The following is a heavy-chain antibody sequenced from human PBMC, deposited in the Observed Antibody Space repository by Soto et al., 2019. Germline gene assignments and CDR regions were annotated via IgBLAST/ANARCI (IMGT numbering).Heavy chain of an antibody. Sequence: QVQLVQSGAEVKKPGSSVKVSCKASGGTFSSYAISWVRQAPGQGLEWMGGIIPIFGTANYARKFQGRVTITADESTSTAYMELSSLRSEDTAVYYCARGKASGGSPRYYYYYGMDVWGQGTTVTVSS. CDR3: ARGKASGGSPRYYYYYGMDV. CDR1: GGTFSSYA. V-gene: IGHV1-69*12. J-gene: IGHJ6*02. D-gene: IGHD2-15*01. CDR2: IIPIFGTA.